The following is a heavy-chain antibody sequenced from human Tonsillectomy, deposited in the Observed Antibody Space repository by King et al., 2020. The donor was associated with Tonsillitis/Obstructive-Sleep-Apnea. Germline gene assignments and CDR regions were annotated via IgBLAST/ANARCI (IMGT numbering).Heavy chain of an antibody. V-gene: IGHV1-8*01. CDR3: ARVGGSYDFWSGYPYYFDS. CDR2: MNPNSGNT. CDR1: GFTFTTSD. D-gene: IGHD3-3*01. Sequence: VQLVQSGAEVKKPGASVKVSCKASGFTFTTSDINWVRQATGQGLGWMGWMNPNSGNTGYAQKFQGRVTMTRNTTTSTAYMELSSLRSDDTAVYYCARVGGSYDFWSGYPYYFDSWGQGTLVTVSS. J-gene: IGHJ4*02.